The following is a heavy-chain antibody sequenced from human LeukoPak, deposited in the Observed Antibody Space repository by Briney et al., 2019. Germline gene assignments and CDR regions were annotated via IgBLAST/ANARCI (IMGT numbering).Heavy chain of an antibody. Sequence: GGSLRLSCAASGFTFSSYSMTWVRQAPGKGLEWVSSISSSSSYIYYADSVKGRFTISRDNAKNSLYLQMNSLRAEDTAVYYCASETDYSKLGYWGQGTLVTVSS. CDR3: ASETDYSKLGY. CDR2: ISSSSSYI. D-gene: IGHD4-11*01. J-gene: IGHJ4*02. V-gene: IGHV3-21*01. CDR1: GFTFSSYS.